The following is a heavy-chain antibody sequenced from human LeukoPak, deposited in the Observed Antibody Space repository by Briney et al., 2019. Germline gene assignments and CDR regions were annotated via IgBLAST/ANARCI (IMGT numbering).Heavy chain of an antibody. J-gene: IGHJ4*02. CDR1: GFTFSSYS. Sequence: PGGSLRLSCAASGFTFSSYSMNWVRQAPGKGLDWVSSISSSSSYIYYADSVKGRFTISRDNAKNSLYLQMNSLRAEDTAVYYCARAGYDYGDPGEVLLDYWGQGTLVTVSS. CDR3: ARAGYDYGDPGEVLLDY. D-gene: IGHD4-17*01. CDR2: ISSSSSYI. V-gene: IGHV3-21*01.